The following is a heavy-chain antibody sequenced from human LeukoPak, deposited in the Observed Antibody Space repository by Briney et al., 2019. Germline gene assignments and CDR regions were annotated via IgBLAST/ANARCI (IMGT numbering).Heavy chain of an antibody. Sequence: GASVKVSCKASGYTFTSYYMHSVRQAPGQGLEWMGIINPSGGSTSYAQKFQGIVTMTRDMSTSTVYMELSSLRSEDTAVYYCARAYSGSYYTLDYWGQGTLVTVSS. V-gene: IGHV1-46*01. D-gene: IGHD1-26*01. J-gene: IGHJ4*02. CDR3: ARAYSGSYYTLDY. CDR1: GYTFTSYY. CDR2: INPSGGST.